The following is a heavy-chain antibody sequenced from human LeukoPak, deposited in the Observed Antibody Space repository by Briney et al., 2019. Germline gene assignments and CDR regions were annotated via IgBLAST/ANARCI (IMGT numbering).Heavy chain of an antibody. Sequence: ASVKVSCKASGYTFTSYGISWVRQAPGQGLEWMGWISAYNGNTNYAQKLQGRVTITADKSTSTAYMELSSLRYEDTAVYYCARDNSVGDIAWWFDPWGQGTLVTVSS. CDR1: GYTFTSYG. CDR3: ARDNSVGDIAWWFDP. V-gene: IGHV1-18*01. J-gene: IGHJ5*02. CDR2: ISAYNGNT. D-gene: IGHD3-16*02.